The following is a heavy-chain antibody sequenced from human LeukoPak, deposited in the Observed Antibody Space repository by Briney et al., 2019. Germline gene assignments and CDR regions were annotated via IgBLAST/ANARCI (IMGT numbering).Heavy chain of an antibody. V-gene: IGHV4-34*01. CDR3: ARATTYGDRRSYYSDY. D-gene: IGHD4-17*01. Sequence: SETLSLTCAVYGGSFSGYYWTWIRQPPGKGLEWIGEINHSGSTRCNPSLKSRVTLSVDTSKNQFSLQLSSVTAVATAVYYCARATTYGDRRSYYSDYWGQGMLVIVSS. J-gene: IGHJ4*02. CDR2: INHSGST. CDR1: GGSFSGYY.